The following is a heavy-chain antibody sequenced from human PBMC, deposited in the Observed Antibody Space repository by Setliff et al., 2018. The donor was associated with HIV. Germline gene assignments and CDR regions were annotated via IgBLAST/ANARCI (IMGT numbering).Heavy chain of an antibody. CDR3: GRGTLYGVSDY. CDR1: GNTLRNNV. D-gene: IGHD3-3*01. J-gene: IGHJ4*02. CDR2: LIPALGEP. Sequence: SVKVSCKASGNTLRNNVINWVRQAPGQGLEWVGSLIPALGEPHYAQSVQGRAAITADDSTHTAYSELVNLRSDDTATFYCGRGTLYGVSDYWGQGTLVTVSS. V-gene: IGHV1-69*11.